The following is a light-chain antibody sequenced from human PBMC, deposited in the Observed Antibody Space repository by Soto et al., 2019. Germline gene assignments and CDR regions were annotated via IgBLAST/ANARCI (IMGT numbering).Light chain of an antibody. V-gene: IGKV1-5*01. Sequence: DIQMTQSPSTLSVPIGDRVTITCRASQSISTYLGCYQQKPGKAPNLLIYDVSRLESGVPSRFSGSGSGTDFTLTISSLQADDFATYYCQQYNTYSSWTFGQGTKVEI. J-gene: IGKJ1*01. CDR1: QSISTY. CDR2: DVS. CDR3: QQYNTYSSWT.